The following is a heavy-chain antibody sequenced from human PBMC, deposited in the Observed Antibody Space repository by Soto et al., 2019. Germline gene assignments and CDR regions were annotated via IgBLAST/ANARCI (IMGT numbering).Heavy chain of an antibody. CDR1: GGSISSSSYY. CDR2: IYYSGST. D-gene: IGHD1-7*01. V-gene: IGHV4-39*01. J-gene: IGHJ5*02. CDR3: ARRGNWNYEIWFDP. Sequence: QLQLQESGPGLVKPSETLSLTCTVSGGSISSSSYYWGWIRQPPGKGLEWIGSIYYSGSTYYNPSLKSRVTISVDTSKNQFSLKLSSVTAADTAVYYCARRGNWNYEIWFDPWGQGTLVTVSS.